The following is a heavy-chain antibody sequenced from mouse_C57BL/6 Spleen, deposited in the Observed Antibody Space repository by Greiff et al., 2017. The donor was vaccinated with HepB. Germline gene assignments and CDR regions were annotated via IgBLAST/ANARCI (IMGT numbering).Heavy chain of an antibody. J-gene: IGHJ1*03. CDR1: GFSLTSYG. D-gene: IGHD1-2*01. CDR2: IWSGGST. V-gene: IGHV2-2*01. CDR3: ARNGHDGDWYFDV. Sequence: VKLMESGPGLVQPSQSLSITCTVSGFSLTSYGVHWVRQSPGKGLEWLGVIWSGGSTDYNAAFISRLSISKDNSKSQVFFKMNSLQADDTAIYYCARNGHDGDWYFDVWGTGTTVTVSS.